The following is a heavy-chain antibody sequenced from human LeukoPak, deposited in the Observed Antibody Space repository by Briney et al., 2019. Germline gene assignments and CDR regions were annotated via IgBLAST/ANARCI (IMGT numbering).Heavy chain of an antibody. CDR1: GFTFSSYA. J-gene: IGHJ4*02. V-gene: IGHV3-64D*06. D-gene: IGHD3-9*01. Sequence: GGSLRVSCSASGFTFSSYAMHWVRQAPGKGLEYVSAISSNGGSTYYADSVKGRFTISRDNSKNTLYLQMSSLRAEDTAVYYCVKDSRAYDILTGYYTNWGQGTLVTVSS. CDR3: VKDSRAYDILTGYYTN. CDR2: ISSNGGST.